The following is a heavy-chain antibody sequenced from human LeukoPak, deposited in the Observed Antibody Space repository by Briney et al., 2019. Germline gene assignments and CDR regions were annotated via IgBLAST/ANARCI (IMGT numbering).Heavy chain of an antibody. J-gene: IGHJ4*02. D-gene: IGHD4-17*01. CDR2: IKQDGGEK. Sequence: GGSLRLSCTASGFTFSSYWMSWVRQAPGKGLEWVSNIKQDGGEKYYVDSVKGRFTISRDNAKNSLYLQMNSLRAEDTAVYYCARLGARQVLDYWGQGTLVTVSS. V-gene: IGHV3-7*01. CDR3: ARLGARQVLDY. CDR1: GFTFSSYW.